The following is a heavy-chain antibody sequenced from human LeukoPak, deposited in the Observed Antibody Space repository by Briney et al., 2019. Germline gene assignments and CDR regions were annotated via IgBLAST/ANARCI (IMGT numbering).Heavy chain of an antibody. CDR2: ISYDGSNK. V-gene: IGHV3-30-3*01. CDR1: GFTVSSYA. Sequence: GRSLRLSCAASGFTVSSYAMHWVRQAPGKGLEWVAVISYDGSNKYYADSVKGRFTISRDNSKNTLYLQMNSLRAEDTAVYYCARDAEGSNFDYWGQGTLVTVSS. CDR3: ARDAEGSNFDY. J-gene: IGHJ4*02.